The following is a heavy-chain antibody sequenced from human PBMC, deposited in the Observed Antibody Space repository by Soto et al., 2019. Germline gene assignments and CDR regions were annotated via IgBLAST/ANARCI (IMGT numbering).Heavy chain of an antibody. CDR1: GGSISSYY. D-gene: IGHD3-3*01. J-gene: IGHJ5*02. Sequence: PSETLSLTCTVSGGSISSYYWSWIRQPPGKGLEWIGYIYYCGSTNYNPSLKSRVTISVDTSKNQFSLKLSSVTAADTAVYYCARVLFGRGNWFDPWGQGTLVTVSS. CDR2: IYYCGST. V-gene: IGHV4-59*01. CDR3: ARVLFGRGNWFDP.